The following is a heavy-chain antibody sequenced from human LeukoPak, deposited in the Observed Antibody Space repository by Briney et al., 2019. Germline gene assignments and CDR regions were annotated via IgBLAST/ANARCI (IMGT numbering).Heavy chain of an antibody. J-gene: IGHJ4*02. V-gene: IGHV7-4-1*02. CDR3: AREVRAFDY. CDR1: GYTFISYY. D-gene: IGHD4-11*01. CDR2: INTNTGNP. Sequence: ASVKVSCKASGYTFISYYMHWVRQAPGQGLEWMGWINTNTGNPTYAQGLTGRFVFSLDTSVSTAYLQISSLKAEDTAVYYCAREVRAFDYWGQGTLVTVSS.